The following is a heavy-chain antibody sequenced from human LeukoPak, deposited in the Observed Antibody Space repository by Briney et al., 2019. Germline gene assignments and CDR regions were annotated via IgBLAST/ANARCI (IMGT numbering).Heavy chain of an antibody. J-gene: IGHJ4*02. CDR1: GFTFSTSA. V-gene: IGHV3-23*01. CDR2: ISGSGGST. CDR3: AKGAYDLYYFDY. Sequence: GGSLRLSCAASGFTFSTSAMSWVRQAPGKGLEWVSAISGSGGSTYYADSVKGRFTISRDNSKNTLYLQMNSLRAEDTAVYYCAKGAYDLYYFDYWGQGTLVTVSS. D-gene: IGHD1-26*01.